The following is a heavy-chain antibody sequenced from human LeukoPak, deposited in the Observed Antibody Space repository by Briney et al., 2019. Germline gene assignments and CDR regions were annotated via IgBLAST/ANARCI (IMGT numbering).Heavy chain of an antibody. V-gene: IGHV4-34*01. CDR1: GGSFSGYY. D-gene: IGHD1-20*01. CDR2: INHSGST. Sequence: SETLSLTCAVYGGSFSGYYWSWIRQPPGKGLEWIGEINHSGSTNYNPSLKSRVTISVDTSKNQFSLKLSSVTAADTAVYYCARGGITGTSYYFDYWGQGTLVTVSS. CDR3: ARGGITGTSYYFDY. J-gene: IGHJ4*02.